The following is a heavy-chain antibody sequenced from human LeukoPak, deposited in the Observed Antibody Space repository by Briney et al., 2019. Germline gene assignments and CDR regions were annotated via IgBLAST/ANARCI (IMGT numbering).Heavy chain of an antibody. J-gene: IGHJ4*02. Sequence: GGSLGLSCAASGFTVSSNYMSWVRQAPGKGLEWVSVIYSGGSTYYADSVKGRFTISRDNSKNTLYLQMNSLRAEDTAVYYCARCYYYDSSGYDLPTYYFDYWGQGTLVTVSS. V-gene: IGHV3-53*01. CDR1: GFTVSSNY. D-gene: IGHD3-22*01. CDR2: IYSGGST. CDR3: ARCYYYDSSGYDLPTYYFDY.